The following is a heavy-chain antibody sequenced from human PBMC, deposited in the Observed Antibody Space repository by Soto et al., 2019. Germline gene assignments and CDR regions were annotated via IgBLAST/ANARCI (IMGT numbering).Heavy chain of an antibody. CDR2: ISYDGSNK. Sequence: QVQLVESGGGVVQPGRSLRLSCAASGFTFSSYAMHWVRQAPGKGLEWVAVISYDGSNKYYADSVKGRFTISRDNSKNTRYLQMNSLRAEDTAVYYCARGGYYYDSSGPTSFDYWGQGTLVTVSS. J-gene: IGHJ4*02. V-gene: IGHV3-30-3*01. CDR3: ARGGYYYDSSGPTSFDY. D-gene: IGHD3-22*01. CDR1: GFTFSSYA.